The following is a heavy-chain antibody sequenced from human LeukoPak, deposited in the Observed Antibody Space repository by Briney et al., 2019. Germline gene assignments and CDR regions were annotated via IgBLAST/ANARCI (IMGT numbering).Heavy chain of an antibody. J-gene: IGHJ6*02. Sequence: GGSLRLSCAASGFTFSSYSMNWVRQAPGKGLEWVPCISSSSSYIYYAESVKGRFTISRDNAKNSLYLQMNSLRAEDTAVYYCARGFGELSEGYGMDAWGQGTTVTVSS. CDR3: ARGFGELSEGYGMDA. D-gene: IGHD3-10*01. CDR2: ISSSSSYI. CDR1: GFTFSSYS. V-gene: IGHV3-21*01.